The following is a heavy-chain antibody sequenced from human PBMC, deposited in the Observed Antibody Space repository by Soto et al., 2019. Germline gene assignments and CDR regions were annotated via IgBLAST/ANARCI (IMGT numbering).Heavy chain of an antibody. CDR1: GFTFDDYA. V-gene: IGHV3-9*01. D-gene: IGHD3-10*01. CDR3: AKDGSGSYLSYYYYYMDV. CDR2: ISWNSGSI. J-gene: IGHJ6*03. Sequence: GGSLRLSCAASGFTFDDYAMHWVRQAPGKGLEWVSGISWNSGSIGYADSVKGRFTISRDNAKNSLYLQMNSLRAEDTALYYCAKDGSGSYLSYYYYYMDVWGKGTTVTVS.